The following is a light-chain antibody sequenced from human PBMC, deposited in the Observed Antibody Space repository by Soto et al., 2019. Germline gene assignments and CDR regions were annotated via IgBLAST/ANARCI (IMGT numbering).Light chain of an antibody. CDR3: QTWGTGIQGV. Sequence: QLVLTQSPSASASRGASVKLTCTLSSGHSSYAIAWHQQQPEKGPRYLMKLNSDGSHSKGDGIPDRFSGSSSGAERYLTISSLQSEDEADYYCQTWGTGIQGVFGGGTKLTV. CDR1: SGHSSYA. J-gene: IGLJ3*02. V-gene: IGLV4-69*01. CDR2: LNSDGSH.